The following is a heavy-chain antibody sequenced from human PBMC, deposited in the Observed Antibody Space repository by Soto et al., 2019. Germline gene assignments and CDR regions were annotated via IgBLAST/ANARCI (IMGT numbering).Heavy chain of an antibody. CDR3: ANFLGHDFWSGYTTIDS. CDR2: MYYSGTT. Sequence: SETLSLTCAVSGSSVNNNYWWGWIRQPPGKGLEWIGYMYYSGTTYYNPSLKSRVTMSADTSKNQFSLKVTSMTAVDTAVYYCANFLGHDFWSGYTTIDSWGQGTLVTVSS. D-gene: IGHD3-3*01. V-gene: IGHV4-28*01. CDR1: GSSVNNNYW. J-gene: IGHJ4*02.